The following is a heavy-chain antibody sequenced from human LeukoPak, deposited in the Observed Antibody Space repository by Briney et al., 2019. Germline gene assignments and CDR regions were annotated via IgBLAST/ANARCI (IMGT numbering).Heavy chain of an antibody. J-gene: IGHJ4*02. V-gene: IGHV4-34*01. Sequence: SETLSLTCAVYGGSFSGYYWSWIRQPPGKGLEWIGEINHSGSTNYNPSLKSRVTISVDTSKNQFSLKLSSVTAADTAVYYCAREAAQVSSFDYWGQGTLVTVSS. CDR2: INHSGST. CDR3: AREAAQVSSFDY. CDR1: GGSFSGYY. D-gene: IGHD6-6*01.